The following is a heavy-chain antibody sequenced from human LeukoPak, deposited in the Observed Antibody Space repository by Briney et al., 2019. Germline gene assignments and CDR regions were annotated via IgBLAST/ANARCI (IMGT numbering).Heavy chain of an antibody. Sequence: SESLSLTCTVSSGSISSTSYYWGWIRQPPGMGLEWIGSMYYSGSTYYNPSLKSRVTISVDTSKSQFSLKLSSVTAADTAVYYCAREMRSPRGGFDYWDQGTLVTVSS. CDR3: AREMRSPRGGFDY. CDR1: SGSISSTSYY. D-gene: IGHD3-10*01. CDR2: MYYSGST. V-gene: IGHV4-39*07. J-gene: IGHJ4*02.